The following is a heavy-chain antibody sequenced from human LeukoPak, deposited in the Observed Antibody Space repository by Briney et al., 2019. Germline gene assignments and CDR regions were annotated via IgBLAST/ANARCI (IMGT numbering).Heavy chain of an antibody. J-gene: IGHJ4*02. CDR2: IYHSGST. CDR3: ASSSGYYLYYFDD. D-gene: IGHD3-22*01. CDR1: GGSISSGGYS. Sequence: NTSETLSLTCAVSGGSISSGGYSWSWIRQPPGKGLEWIGYIYHSGSTYYNPSLKSRVTISVDRSKNQFSLKLSSVTAADTAVYYCASSSGYYLYYFDDRGQGTLVTVSS. V-gene: IGHV4-30-2*01.